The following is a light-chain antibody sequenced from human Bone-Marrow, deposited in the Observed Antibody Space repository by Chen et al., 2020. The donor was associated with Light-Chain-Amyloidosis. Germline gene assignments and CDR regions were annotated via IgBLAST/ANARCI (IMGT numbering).Light chain of an antibody. CDR1: QSVSRY. Sequence: EIVLTQSPAILSLSPGERATLSCGASQSVSRYLAWYQQKPGQAPRLLIYDASHRATGVPARFSGSGSGTDFTLTISSLEPEDFALYYCQQRANWPPLTFGGGTKVEIK. CDR2: DAS. J-gene: IGKJ4*01. V-gene: IGKV3-11*01. CDR3: QQRANWPPLT.